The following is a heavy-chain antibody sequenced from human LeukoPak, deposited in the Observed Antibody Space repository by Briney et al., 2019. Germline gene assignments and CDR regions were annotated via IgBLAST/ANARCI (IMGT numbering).Heavy chain of an antibody. Sequence: ASVKVSCKASGYTFTGYYMHWVRQAPGQGLEWMGWINPSSGGTNYAQKFQGRVTMTRDTSISTAYMELSRLRSDDTAVYYCARSRTGSGFPFDYWGQGTLVTVSS. V-gene: IGHV1-2*02. CDR2: INPSSGGT. CDR1: GYTFTGYY. D-gene: IGHD3-10*01. CDR3: ARSRTGSGFPFDY. J-gene: IGHJ4*02.